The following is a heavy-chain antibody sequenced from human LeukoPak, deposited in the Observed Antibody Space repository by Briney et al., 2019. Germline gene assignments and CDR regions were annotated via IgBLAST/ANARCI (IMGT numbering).Heavy chain of an antibody. CDR3: ARYCSSTSCYRFDP. J-gene: IGHJ5*02. Sequence: VSVKVSCKASGYTFTGYYMHWVRQAPGQGLEWMGWINPNSGGTNYAQKFQGRVTMTRDTSISTAYMELSRLRSDDTAVYYCARYCSSTSCYRFDPWGQGTLVTVSS. V-gene: IGHV1-2*02. CDR2: INPNSGGT. D-gene: IGHD2-2*01. CDR1: GYTFTGYY.